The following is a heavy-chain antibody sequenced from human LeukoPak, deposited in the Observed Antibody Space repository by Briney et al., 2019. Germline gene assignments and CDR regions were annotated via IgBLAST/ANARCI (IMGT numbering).Heavy chain of an antibody. J-gene: IGHJ4*02. Sequence: GGSLRLSCAASGFTFGGYGIHWVRQAPGKGLEWVAVIWYDGTNTYFADSVKGRFTISRDNSKNTLDLQMNSLRAEDTAVYYCARGRGGTYGSDYFDYWGQGTLVTVSS. V-gene: IGHV3-33*01. D-gene: IGHD1-26*01. CDR3: ARGRGGTYGSDYFDY. CDR2: IWYDGTNT. CDR1: GFTFGGYG.